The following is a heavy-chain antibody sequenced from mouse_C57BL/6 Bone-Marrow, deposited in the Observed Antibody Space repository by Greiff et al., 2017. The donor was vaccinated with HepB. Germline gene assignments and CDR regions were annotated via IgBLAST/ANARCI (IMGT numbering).Heavy chain of an antibody. CDR2: INPYNGGT. CDR3: AKWDYLYIDY. Sequence: EVQLQQSGPVLVKPGASVKMSCKASGYTFTDYYMNWVKQSHGKSLEWIGVINPYNGGTSYNQKFKGKATLTVDKSSSTAYMELNSLTSEDSAVYYCAKWDYLYIDYWGQGTTLTVSS. CDR1: GYTFTDYY. V-gene: IGHV1-19*01. D-gene: IGHD2-4*01. J-gene: IGHJ2*01.